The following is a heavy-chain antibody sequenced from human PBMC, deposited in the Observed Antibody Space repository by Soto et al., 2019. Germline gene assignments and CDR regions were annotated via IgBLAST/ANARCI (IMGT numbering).Heavy chain of an antibody. J-gene: IGHJ6*02. CDR1: GGSISSGGYS. D-gene: IGHD2-8*01. CDR3: ARALGTHCTNGVCQPLLDGMDV. CDR2: IYHSGST. Sequence: QLQLQESGSGLVKPSQTLSLTCAVSGGSISSGGYSWSWIRQPPGKGLEWIGYIYHSGSTYYNPSLKSRVTISVDRSKNQFSLKLSSVTAADTAVYYCARALGTHCTNGVCQPLLDGMDVWGQGTTVTVSS. V-gene: IGHV4-30-2*01.